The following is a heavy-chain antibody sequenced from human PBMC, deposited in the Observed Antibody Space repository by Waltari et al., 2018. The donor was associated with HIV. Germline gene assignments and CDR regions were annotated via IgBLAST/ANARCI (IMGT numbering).Heavy chain of an antibody. J-gene: IGHJ4*02. D-gene: IGHD3-10*01. V-gene: IGHV3-23*01. Sequence: VQVLASGGGSVQSGGSLAPFCNTPGSKVRGSALGWVRQAPGKGLEWVSAIVGSGGRISYGDFAKGRFIISRDNSNNTLYLRMRSLRAEDMARYYCARDQASYYDSSAYAHWGQGTLVTVSS. CDR2: IVGSGGRI. CDR3: ARDQASYYDSSAYAH. CDR1: GSKVRGSA.